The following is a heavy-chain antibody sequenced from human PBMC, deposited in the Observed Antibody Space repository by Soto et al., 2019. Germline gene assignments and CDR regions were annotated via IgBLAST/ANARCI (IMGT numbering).Heavy chain of an antibody. CDR2: IIPILGIA. CDR1: GGTFSSYT. D-gene: IGHD5-12*01. V-gene: IGHV1-69*08. J-gene: IGHJ4*02. CDR3: ARDLGDIGATTPNQADY. Sequence: QVQLVQSGAEVKKPGSSVKVSCKASGGTFSSYTISWVRQAPGQGLEWMGRIIPILGIANYAQKFQGRVTITADKSTSTAYMELSSLRSEDTAVYYCARDLGDIGATTPNQADYWGQGTLVTVSS.